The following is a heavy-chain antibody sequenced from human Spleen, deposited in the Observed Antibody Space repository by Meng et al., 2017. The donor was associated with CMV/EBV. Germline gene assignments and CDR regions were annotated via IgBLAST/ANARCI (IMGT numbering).Heavy chain of an antibody. J-gene: IGHJ4*02. CDR2: INSDGSSR. Sequence: GESLKISCAASGFTFNTHWMHWVRQAPGKGLVWVSRINSDGSSRTDADSVKGRFTISRDNAKNTLYLQMNTLRAEDTAVYYCARGHYKSYEYYFDYWGQGTLVTVSS. CDR1: GFTFNTHW. D-gene: IGHD5-12*01. V-gene: IGHV3-74*01. CDR3: ARGHYKSYEYYFDY.